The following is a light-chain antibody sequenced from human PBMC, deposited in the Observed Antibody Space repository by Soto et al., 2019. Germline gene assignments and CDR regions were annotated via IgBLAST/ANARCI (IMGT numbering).Light chain of an antibody. Sequence: DFQMTQSPSSVSASVGDRVTITCRATQSLTRWLAWYQQKPGQAPMLLIYAASTLHSGVSSRFSGTGSGTAFTLTINTLLPEDVATYYWQKGNSLPPFTFGPGTRVDI. CDR3: QKGNSLPPFT. CDR1: QSLTRW. CDR2: AAS. J-gene: IGKJ3*01. V-gene: IGKV1D-12*01.